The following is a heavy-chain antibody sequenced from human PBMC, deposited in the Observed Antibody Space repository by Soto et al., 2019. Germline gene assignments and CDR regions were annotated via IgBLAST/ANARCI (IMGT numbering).Heavy chain of an antibody. CDR1: GGSISNSNYY. CDR3: ARLGDYYQSLDP. V-gene: IGHV4-39*01. Sequence: PSETLSLTCTVSGGSISNSNYYWGWIRQPPGKGLEWIGYIYYTGSTYYNPSLKSRVTISVDASKTQFYLNLSSVTAADTAVYYCARLGDYYQSLDPWGQGTLVTVSS. CDR2: IYYTGST. J-gene: IGHJ5*02. D-gene: IGHD3-22*01.